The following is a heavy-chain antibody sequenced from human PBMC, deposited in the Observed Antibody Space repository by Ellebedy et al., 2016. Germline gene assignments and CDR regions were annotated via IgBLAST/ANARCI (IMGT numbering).Heavy chain of an antibody. J-gene: IGHJ4*02. CDR3: RQGHYADY. CDR2: ISANGNKR. D-gene: IGHD2-2*01. V-gene: IGHV3-23*01. CDR1: GLTFSTFF. Sequence: GESLKISCAVSGLTFSTFFMSWVRQAPGKGLEWVATISANGNKRDLADSVQGRFTISRDNFRNTLHLQMNNLRGEDTAVYYCRQGHYADYWGQGTLVTVSS.